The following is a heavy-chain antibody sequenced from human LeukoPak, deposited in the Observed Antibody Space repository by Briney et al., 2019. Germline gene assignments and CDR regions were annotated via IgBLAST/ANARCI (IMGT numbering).Heavy chain of an antibody. CDR1: GFTFASYS. D-gene: IGHD1-1*01. J-gene: IGHJ4*02. Sequence: GGSLRLSCAASGFTFASYSMNWVRQAPGKGLEWVSSISGDSTYIYNSGSVKGRFTISRDNAQASLYLQMISLRADDTAVYYCARVSGRLERQSDLDYWGQGTLVIVSS. CDR2: ISGDSTYI. CDR3: ARVSGRLERQSDLDY. V-gene: IGHV3-21*01.